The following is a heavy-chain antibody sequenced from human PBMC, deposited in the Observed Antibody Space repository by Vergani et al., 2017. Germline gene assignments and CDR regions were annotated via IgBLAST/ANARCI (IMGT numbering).Heavy chain of an antibody. CDR1: GYSISSGYY. J-gene: IGHJ6*02. D-gene: IGHD3-3*01. CDR2: IYHSGST. V-gene: IGHV4-38-2*01. CDR3: ARRSGYYGMDV. Sequence: QVQLQESGPGLVKPSETLSLTCAVSGYSISSGYYWGWIRQPPGKGLEWIGSIYHSGSTYYNPSLKSRVTISVDTSKNQFSLKLSSVTAADTAVYYWARRSGYYGMDVWGQGTTVTVSS.